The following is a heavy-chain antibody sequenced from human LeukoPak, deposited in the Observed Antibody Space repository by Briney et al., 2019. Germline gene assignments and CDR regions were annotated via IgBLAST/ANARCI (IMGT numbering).Heavy chain of an antibody. CDR2: INHSGST. CDR1: GGSFSGYY. Sequence: KPSETLSLTCAVYGGSFSGYYWSWIRQPPGKGLEWIGEINHSGSTNYNPSLKSRVTISVDTSKNQFSLKLSSVTAADTAVYYCARARLVPVWSGYYSYYYGMDAWGQGTTVTVSS. CDR3: ARARLVPVWSGYYSYYYGMDA. D-gene: IGHD3-3*01. V-gene: IGHV4-34*01. J-gene: IGHJ6*02.